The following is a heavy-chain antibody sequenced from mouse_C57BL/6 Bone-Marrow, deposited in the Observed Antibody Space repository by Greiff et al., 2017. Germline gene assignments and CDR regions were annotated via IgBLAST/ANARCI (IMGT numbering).Heavy chain of an antibody. Sequence: VQLQQSGPELVKPGASVKISCKASGYAFSSSWMSWVKQRPGKGLEWIGRIYPGDGDTNYNGKFKGKATLTADKSSSTAYMQLSSLTSEDSAVYFCANYDYDGDAMDYWGQGTSVTVSS. J-gene: IGHJ4*01. V-gene: IGHV1-82*01. CDR2: IYPGDGDT. CDR1: GYAFSSSW. D-gene: IGHD2-4*01. CDR3: ANYDYDGDAMDY.